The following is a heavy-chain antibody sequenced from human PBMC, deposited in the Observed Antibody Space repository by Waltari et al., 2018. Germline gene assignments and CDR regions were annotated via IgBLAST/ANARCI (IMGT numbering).Heavy chain of an antibody. CDR1: GFNVTTSW. Sequence: EVQLVESGGGLVQPGGSLRLSCGAPGFNVTTSWMNWVRQAPGQGLEGVASMKTDGSEEFYVDSVRGRFTISRDNDKNLLFLQMNSLSADDTAVYFCARDWGFKRFDIWGQGTAVTVAS. D-gene: IGHD3-16*01. CDR2: MKTDGSEE. CDR3: ARDWGFKRFDI. V-gene: IGHV3-7*03. J-gene: IGHJ3*02.